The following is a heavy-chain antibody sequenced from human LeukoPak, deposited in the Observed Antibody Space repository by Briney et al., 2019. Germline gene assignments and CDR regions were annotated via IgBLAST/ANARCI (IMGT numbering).Heavy chain of an antibody. D-gene: IGHD3-10*01. CDR3: ARERVTMVRGVIVIYYGMDV. CDR1: GGSISSYY. V-gene: IGHV4-4*07. J-gene: IGHJ6*02. Sequence: SETLSRTGTESGGSISSYYWSWLRQPAGKGLEWIGRIYTSGSTNYNPSLKSRVNMSVSTSKNQFSLKLSSVTAADTAVYYCARERVTMVRGVIVIYYGMDVWGQGTTVTVSS. CDR2: IYTSGST.